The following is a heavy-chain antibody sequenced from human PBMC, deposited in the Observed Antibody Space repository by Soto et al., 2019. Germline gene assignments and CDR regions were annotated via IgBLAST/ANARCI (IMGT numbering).Heavy chain of an antibody. D-gene: IGHD6-19*01. V-gene: IGHV4-59*08. CDR1: GASISSSF. Sequence: PSETLSLTCTVSGASISSSFWTWIRQSPGKGLEWIGYISYSGRTNYNPSLQSRVTMSVDTSKNHLSLKLSSVTAADTAVYFCARGWPLFDFWGQGTLVTVSS. J-gene: IGHJ4*02. CDR2: ISYSGRT. CDR3: ARGWPLFDF.